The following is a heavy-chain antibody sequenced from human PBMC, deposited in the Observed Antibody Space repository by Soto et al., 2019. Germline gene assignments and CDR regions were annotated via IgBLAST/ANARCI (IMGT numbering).Heavy chain of an antibody. V-gene: IGHV1-18*01. CDR1: GYTFTSYG. CDR2: ISAYNGNT. J-gene: IGHJ4*02. Sequence: GASVKVSCKASGYTFTSYGISWVRQAPGQGLEWMGWISAYNGNTNYAQKLQGRVTMTTDTSTSTAYMELRSLRSDDTAVYYCARDSVDTAMVTELFDYWGQGTLVTVSS. CDR3: ARDSVDTAMVTELFDY. D-gene: IGHD5-18*01.